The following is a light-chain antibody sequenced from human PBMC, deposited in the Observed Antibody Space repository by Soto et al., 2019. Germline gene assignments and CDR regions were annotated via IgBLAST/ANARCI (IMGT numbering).Light chain of an antibody. CDR3: HQHASSPLT. V-gene: IGKV3-20*01. J-gene: IGKJ2*01. Sequence: EIVLTQSPGTLSLSPGERATLSCRASQSVGNNYLAWYQQKPGQAPRLLIHTASFRATGITDRFSGSGSGKDFTLTVSRLEPEDFAMYYCHQHASSPLTFGQGTTLEI. CDR1: QSVGNNY. CDR2: TAS.